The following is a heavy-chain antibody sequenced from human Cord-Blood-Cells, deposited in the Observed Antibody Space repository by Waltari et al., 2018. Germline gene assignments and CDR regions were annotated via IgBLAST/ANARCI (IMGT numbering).Heavy chain of an antibody. CDR1: AYTFTGYY. CDR2: INPNSGGT. V-gene: IGHV1-2*02. Sequence: QVQLVQSGAEVTKPGASVKVSCKASAYTFTGYYMHWVRQAPGQGLEWMGWINPNSGGTNYAQKFQGRVTMTRDTSISTAYMELSRLRSDDTAVYYCARGLGYCSSTSCYTSFDYWGQGTLVTVSS. D-gene: IGHD2-2*02. J-gene: IGHJ4*02. CDR3: ARGLGYCSSTSCYTSFDY.